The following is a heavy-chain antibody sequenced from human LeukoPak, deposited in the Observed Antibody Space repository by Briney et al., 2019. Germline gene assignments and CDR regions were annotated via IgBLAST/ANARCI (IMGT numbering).Heavy chain of an antibody. D-gene: IGHD6-19*01. Sequence: GGSLRLSRAASGFTFNSFTVNWVRQAPGKGLEWLSSISGSGQYIYYADSLKGRLTISRDNAKDSLYLQLNSLRAEDTSVYYCARGGYNSAFLDSWGQGTLVSVS. J-gene: IGHJ4*02. CDR1: GFTFNSFT. CDR2: ISGSGQYI. CDR3: ARGGYNSAFLDS. V-gene: IGHV3-21*01.